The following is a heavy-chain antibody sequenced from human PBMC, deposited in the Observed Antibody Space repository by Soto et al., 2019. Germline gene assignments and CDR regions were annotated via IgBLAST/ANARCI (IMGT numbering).Heavy chain of an antibody. J-gene: IGHJ5*02. Sequence: LGESLKISCNGSGYIFTSYWIGWVRQMPGKGLEWMGIIYPGDSDTRYSPSFQGQVTISADKSISTAYLQWSSLKASDTAMYYCARRKISYCGGDCYLNWFDPWGQGTLVTVSS. CDR2: IYPGDSDT. D-gene: IGHD2-21*02. CDR1: GYIFTSYW. CDR3: ARRKISYCGGDCYLNWFDP. V-gene: IGHV5-51*01.